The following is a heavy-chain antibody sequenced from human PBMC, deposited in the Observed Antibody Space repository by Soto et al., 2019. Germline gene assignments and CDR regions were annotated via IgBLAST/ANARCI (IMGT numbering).Heavy chain of an antibody. CDR1: GGSFSGYY. J-gene: IGHJ5*02. D-gene: IGHD6-13*01. V-gene: IGHV4-34*01. CDR3: ASPLGPRIAAAGGFDP. Sequence: QVQLQQWGAGLLKPSETLSLTCAVSGGSFSGYYWSWIRQPPGTGLGWIGEINHSGSTNYNPSLKSRVTISVDPSKNQFSLKLSSVTAADTAVYYCASPLGPRIAAAGGFDPWGQGTLVTVSS. CDR2: INHSGST.